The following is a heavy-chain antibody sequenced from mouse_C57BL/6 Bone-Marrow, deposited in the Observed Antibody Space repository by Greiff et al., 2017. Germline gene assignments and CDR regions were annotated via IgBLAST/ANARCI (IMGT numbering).Heavy chain of an antibody. V-gene: IGHV5-17*01. J-gene: IGHJ3*01. CDR1: GFTFSDYG. CDR3: ARTGYYAWFAY. CDR2: ISSGSSTI. Sequence: VQLQQSGGGLVKPGGSLKLSCAASGFTFSDYGMHWVRQAPEKGLEWVAYISSGSSTIYYADTVKGRFTISRDNAKNTLFLQMTSLRSEDTAMYYCARTGYYAWFAYWGQGTLVTVSA. D-gene: IGHD2-3*01.